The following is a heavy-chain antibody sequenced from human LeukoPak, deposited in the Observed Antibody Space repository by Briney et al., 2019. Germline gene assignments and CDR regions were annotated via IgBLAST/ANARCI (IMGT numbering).Heavy chain of an antibody. CDR1: GYTFTSYG. V-gene: IGHV1-18*01. D-gene: IGHD2-2*02. Sequence: ASVKVSCKASGYTFTSYGISWVRQAPGQGLEWMGWISAYNGNTNYAQELQGRVTMTTDTSTSTAYMELRSLRSDDTAVYYCARVKPLVVPAAILLSGEYYFDYWGQGTLVTVSS. J-gene: IGHJ4*02. CDR2: ISAYNGNT. CDR3: ARVKPLVVPAAILLSGEYYFDY.